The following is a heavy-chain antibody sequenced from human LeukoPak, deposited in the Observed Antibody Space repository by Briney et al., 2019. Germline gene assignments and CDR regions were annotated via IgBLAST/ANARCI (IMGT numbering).Heavy chain of an antibody. J-gene: IGHJ4*02. CDR1: GFTFSSYW. Sequence: GSLRLSCAASGFTFSSYWMYWVRQAPGKGLVWVSRISSDGKTTNYADSVKGRFTISRDNAKNTLYMQMNSLRAEDTAVYYCTRDITLTRGGRSDYWGQGTLVTVSA. V-gene: IGHV3-74*01. CDR3: TRDITLTRGGRSDY. D-gene: IGHD3-10*01. CDR2: ISSDGKTT.